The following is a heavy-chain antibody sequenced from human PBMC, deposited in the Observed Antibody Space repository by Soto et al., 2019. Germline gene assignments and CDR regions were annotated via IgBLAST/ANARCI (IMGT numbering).Heavy chain of an antibody. D-gene: IGHD6-13*01. CDR1: GYTFTSYG. CDR3: ARSLGSNWRILDY. CDR2: ISAYNGNT. J-gene: IGHJ4*02. Sequence: ASVKVSCKASGYTFTSYGISWVRQAPGQGLEWMGWISAYNGNTKYSQKFQGRVTITRDTSASTAYMELSSLRSEDTAVYYCARSLGSNWRILDYRGQGTLVTVSS. V-gene: IGHV1-18*01.